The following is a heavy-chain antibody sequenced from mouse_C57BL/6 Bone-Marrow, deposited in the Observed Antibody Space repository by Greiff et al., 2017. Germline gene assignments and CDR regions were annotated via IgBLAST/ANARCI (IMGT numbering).Heavy chain of an antibody. Sequence: QVQLKESGPELVKPGASVKISCKASGYAFSSSWMNWVKQRPGKGLEWIGRIYPGGGDTNYTGKFKGKATMTAATSSSTAYLHLSSLTSEDSAVYFCSRSIYEGYLWFAYWGQGTLVTVSA. D-gene: IGHD2-3*01. J-gene: IGHJ3*01. CDR2: IYPGGGDT. CDR1: GYAFSSSW. CDR3: SRSIYEGYLWFAY. V-gene: IGHV1-82*01.